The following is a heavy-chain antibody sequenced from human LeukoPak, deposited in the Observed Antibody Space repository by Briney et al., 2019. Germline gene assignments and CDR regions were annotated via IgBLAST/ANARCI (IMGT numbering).Heavy chain of an antibody. J-gene: IGHJ3*02. CDR1: GSSISSGSYY. Sequence: SETLSLTCTVSGSSISSGSYYWSWIRQPAGKGLEWIGRIYTSGSTNYNPSLKSLVTISVDTSKNQFSLKLSSVTAADTAVYYCARVPAAGTRAFDIWGQGTMVTVSS. D-gene: IGHD6-13*01. V-gene: IGHV4-61*02. CDR3: ARVPAAGTRAFDI. CDR2: IYTSGST.